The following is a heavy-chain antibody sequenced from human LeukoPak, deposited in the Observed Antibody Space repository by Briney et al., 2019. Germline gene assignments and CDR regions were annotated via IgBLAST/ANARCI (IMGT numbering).Heavy chain of an antibody. D-gene: IGHD3-22*01. CDR1: GYTFTSYG. J-gene: IGHJ4*02. CDR2: ISAYNGNT. CDR3: ARDGYYDSSGYSDY. V-gene: IGHV1-18*01. Sequence: ASVKVSCKASGYTFTSYGISWVRQAPGQGLEWMGWISAYNGNTDYAQKLQGRVTMTTDTSTSTAYMELRSLRSDDTAVYYCARDGYYDSSGYSDYWGQGTLVTVSS.